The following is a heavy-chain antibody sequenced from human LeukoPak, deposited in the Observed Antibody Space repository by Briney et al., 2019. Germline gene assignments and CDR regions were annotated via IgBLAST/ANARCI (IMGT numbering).Heavy chain of an antibody. CDR1: GGSFSGYY. J-gene: IGHJ4*02. D-gene: IGHD5-18*01. Sequence: SETLSLTCAVYGGSFSGYYWSWIRQPPGKGLEWIGEINHSGSTNYNPSLKSRVTISVDTSKNQFSLKLSSVTAADTAVYYCARMGWLQPSYYFDYWGQGTLVTVSS. CDR3: ARMGWLQPSYYFDY. V-gene: IGHV4-34*01. CDR2: INHSGST.